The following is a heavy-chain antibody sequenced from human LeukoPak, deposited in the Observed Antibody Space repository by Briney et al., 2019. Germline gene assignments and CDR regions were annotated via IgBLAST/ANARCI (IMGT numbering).Heavy chain of an antibody. CDR3: ARGIAVAGTAQDY. V-gene: IGHV5-10-1*01. D-gene: IGHD6-19*01. CDR2: IDPGDSYT. CDR1: GYRFTNYW. J-gene: IGHJ4*02. Sequence: GGSLKISCKGSGYRFTNYWINWVRQMPGKGLEWMGRIDPGDSYTNYSPSFQGHVTISADRSISTAYLQWSSLKASDTAMYYCARGIAVAGTAQDYWGQGTLVTVSS.